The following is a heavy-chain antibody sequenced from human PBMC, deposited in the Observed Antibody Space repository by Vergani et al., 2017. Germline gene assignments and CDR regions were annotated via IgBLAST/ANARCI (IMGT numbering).Heavy chain of an antibody. CDR2: TRNKANSYTT. Sequence: EVQLLESGGDLVQPGGSLRLSCAASGFTFSDQYMDWVRQAPGKGLEWVGRTRNKANSYTTEYAASVKGRFTISRDDSKNSLYLQMNSLKIEDTAVYYCARLGYCSSTTCRQAFDIWGQGTMVTVSS. D-gene: IGHD2-2*01. V-gene: IGHV3-72*01. J-gene: IGHJ3*02. CDR3: ARLGYCSSTTCRQAFDI. CDR1: GFTFSDQY.